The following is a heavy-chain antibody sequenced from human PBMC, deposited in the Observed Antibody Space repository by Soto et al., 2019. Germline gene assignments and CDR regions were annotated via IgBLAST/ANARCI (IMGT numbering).Heavy chain of an antibody. Sequence: QVQLVESGGGVVQPGRSLRLSCAASGFTFSSYGMHWVRQAPGKGLEWVAVISYDGSNKYYADSVKGRFTISRDNSKNTLYLQMNSLRAEDTAVYYCAKARIPRGGYYYGMDVWGQGTTVTVSS. CDR3: AKARIPRGGYYYGMDV. D-gene: IGHD2-15*01. CDR2: ISYDGSNK. V-gene: IGHV3-30*18. J-gene: IGHJ6*02. CDR1: GFTFSSYG.